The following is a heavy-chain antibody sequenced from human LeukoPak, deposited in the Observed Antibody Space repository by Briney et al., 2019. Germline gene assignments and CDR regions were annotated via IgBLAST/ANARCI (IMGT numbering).Heavy chain of an antibody. CDR1: GYTFNSYY. D-gene: IGHD5-18*01. J-gene: IGHJ4*02. Sequence: ASVKLSCKASGYTFNSYYMHWVRQAHGQGLEWMGIINPSGGSTSYAQKFQGRVTMTRDTSTSTVYMELSSLRSEDTAVYYCAREPGRGYIRATFDYWGQETLVTVSS. CDR3: AREPGRGYIRATFDY. CDR2: INPSGGST. V-gene: IGHV1-46*02.